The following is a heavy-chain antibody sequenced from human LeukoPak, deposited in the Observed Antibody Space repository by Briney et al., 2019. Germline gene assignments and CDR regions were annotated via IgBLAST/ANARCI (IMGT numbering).Heavy chain of an antibody. CDR2: ISAYNGNT. D-gene: IGHD1-26*01. V-gene: IGHV1-18*01. CDR3: ARDRSSGSYDGMDV. J-gene: IGHJ6*02. Sequence: WISAYNGNTNYAQKLQGRVTMTTDTSTSTAYMELRSLRSDDTAVYYCARDRSSGSYDGMDVWGQGTTVTASS.